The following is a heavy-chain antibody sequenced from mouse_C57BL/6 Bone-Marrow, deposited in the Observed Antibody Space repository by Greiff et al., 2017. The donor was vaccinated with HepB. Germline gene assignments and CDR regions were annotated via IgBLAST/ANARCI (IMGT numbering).Heavy chain of an antibody. CDR2: ISSGGSYT. CDR3: ARHGRGFFAY. Sequence: EVQGVESGGDLVKPGGSLKLSCAASGFTFSSYGMSWVRQTPDKRLEWVATISSGGSYTYYPDSVKGRFTISRDNAKNTLYRQMSSLKSEDTAMYYCARHGRGFFAYWGQGTLVTVSA. J-gene: IGHJ3*01. V-gene: IGHV5-6*01. CDR1: GFTFSSYG.